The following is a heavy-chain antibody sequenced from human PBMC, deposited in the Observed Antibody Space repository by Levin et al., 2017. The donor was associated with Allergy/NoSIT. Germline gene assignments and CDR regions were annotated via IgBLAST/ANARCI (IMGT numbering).Heavy chain of an antibody. D-gene: IGHD3-16*01. CDR3: ARDRPPVDKLGGYFDL. CDR1: GFXFSSYS. J-gene: IGHJ2*01. CDR2: ISSSSSYI. Sequence: TGGSLRLSCAASGFXFSSYSMNWVRQAPGKGLEWVSSISSSSSYIYYADSVKGRFTISRDNAKNSLYLQMNSLRAEDTAVYYCARDRPPVDKLGGYFDLWGRGTLVTVSS. V-gene: IGHV3-21*01.